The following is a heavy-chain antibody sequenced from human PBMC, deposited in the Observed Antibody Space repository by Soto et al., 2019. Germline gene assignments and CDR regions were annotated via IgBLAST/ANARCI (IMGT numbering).Heavy chain of an antibody. Sequence: GESLKISCKASGYIFTSFYVGWVRQLPGKGLERMGIIYPGDSETRYSPSFQGQVTMSVDKSIDTAYLQWTTLKASDNAIYYCAIPEHWANGMDVWGQGTTVTVSS. J-gene: IGHJ6*02. CDR2: IYPGDSET. CDR3: AIPEHWANGMDV. CDR1: GYIFTSFY. D-gene: IGHD7-27*01. V-gene: IGHV5-51*03.